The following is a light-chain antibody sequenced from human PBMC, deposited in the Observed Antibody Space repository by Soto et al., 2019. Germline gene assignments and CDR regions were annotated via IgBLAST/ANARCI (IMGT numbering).Light chain of an antibody. V-gene: IGKV3-11*01. CDR1: QSVSSY. CDR3: QHRSHWPPDT. Sequence: EIVLTQSPATLSLSPGERATLSCRASQSVSSYLAWYQQKPGQAPRLLIYDASNRATGIPARFSGSGSGTDFTLTITILVPEDFAVYDCQHRSHWPPDTFGQGTKVEIK. CDR2: DAS. J-gene: IGKJ2*01.